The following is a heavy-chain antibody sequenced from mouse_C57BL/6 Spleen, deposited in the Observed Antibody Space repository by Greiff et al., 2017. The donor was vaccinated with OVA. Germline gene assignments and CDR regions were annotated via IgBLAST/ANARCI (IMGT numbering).Heavy chain of an antibody. CDR2: INPHNSAT. D-gene: IGHD2-12*01. J-gene: IGHJ1*03. V-gene: IGHV1-26*01. CDR3: ASYDRSHFDD. Sequence: VQLQQSGPELVKPGASVKLSCKASGYTFTDYYMHWVKQSHGKSLEWIGDINPHNSATSYNQTFKGKATLTVDKSSSTAYLELRSLTSEDSAVYYCASYDRSHFDDWGTGTTVTVSA. CDR1: GYTFTDYY.